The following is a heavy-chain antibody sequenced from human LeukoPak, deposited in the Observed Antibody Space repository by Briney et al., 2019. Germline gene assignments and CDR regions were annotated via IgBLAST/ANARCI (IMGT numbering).Heavy chain of an antibody. J-gene: IGHJ5*02. V-gene: IGHV3-23*01. D-gene: IGHD5-18*01. Sequence: TRGSLRLSCAASGFTFSSYAMSWVRQAPGKGLEWVSVISGNGGRTYYADSVKGRFTISRDNSKNTLYLQMNSLRAEDTAVYYCAKVRDLDTVLGRFDNWGQGTLVTASS. CDR2: ISGNGGRT. CDR3: AKVRDLDTVLGRFDN. CDR1: GFTFSSYA.